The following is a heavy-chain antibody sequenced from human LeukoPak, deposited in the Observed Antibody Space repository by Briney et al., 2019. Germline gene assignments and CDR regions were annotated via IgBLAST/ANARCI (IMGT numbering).Heavy chain of an antibody. Sequence: SETLSLTCTVSGYSISSGYYWGWIRQPPGKGLEWIGSIYHSGGTYYNPSLKSRVTISVDTSKNQFSLKLSSVTAADTAVYYCARVRSGGRYYDSSGYPNYYFDYWGQGTLVTVSS. J-gene: IGHJ4*02. V-gene: IGHV4-38-2*02. CDR2: IYHSGGT. CDR3: ARVRSGGRYYDSSGYPNYYFDY. CDR1: GYSISSGYY. D-gene: IGHD3-22*01.